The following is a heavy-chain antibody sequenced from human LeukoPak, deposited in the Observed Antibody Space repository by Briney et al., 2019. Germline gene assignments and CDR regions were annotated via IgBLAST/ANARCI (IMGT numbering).Heavy chain of an antibody. Sequence: GGSLRLSCTASGFSFSGHWMHWARQLPGKGLVWVSRISPTGSTTSYADSVKGRFTISRDNSKNTVYLQMNSLRAEDTAVYYCARRAGNPDWFDPWGQGTLVTVSS. CDR1: GFSFSGHW. CDR2: ISPTGSTT. J-gene: IGHJ5*02. V-gene: IGHV3-74*01. CDR3: ARRAGNPDWFDP. D-gene: IGHD4-23*01.